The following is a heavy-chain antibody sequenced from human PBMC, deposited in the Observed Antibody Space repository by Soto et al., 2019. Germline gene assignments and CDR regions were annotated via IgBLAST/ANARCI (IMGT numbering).Heavy chain of an antibody. CDR2: ISSSSSYI. Sequence: PGGSLRLSCAASGFTFSSYSMNWVRQAPGKGLEWVSSISSSSSYIYYADSVKGRFTISRDNAKNSLYLQMNSPRAEDTAVYYCAREWYDFWSGLFDPWGQGTLVTVSS. J-gene: IGHJ5*02. CDR3: AREWYDFWSGLFDP. CDR1: GFTFSSYS. D-gene: IGHD3-3*01. V-gene: IGHV3-21*01.